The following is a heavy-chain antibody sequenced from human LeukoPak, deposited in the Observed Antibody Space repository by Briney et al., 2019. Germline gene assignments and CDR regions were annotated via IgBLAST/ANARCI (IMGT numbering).Heavy chain of an antibody. D-gene: IGHD7-27*01. CDR2: MNPNSGNT. CDR1: GYTFTSYD. J-gene: IGHJ5*02. V-gene: IGHV1-8*02. Sequence: ASVKVSCKASGYTFTSYDINWVRQATGQGLEWMGWMNPNSGNTGYAQKFQGRVTITRNTSISTAYMELSSLRSEDTAVYYCARPGSSGDDNWFDPWGQGTLVTVSS. CDR3: ARPGSSGDDNWFDP.